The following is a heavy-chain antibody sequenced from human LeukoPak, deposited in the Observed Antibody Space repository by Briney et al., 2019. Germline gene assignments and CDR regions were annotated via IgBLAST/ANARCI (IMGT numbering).Heavy chain of an antibody. V-gene: IGHV4-59*01. CDR2: IYYSGSS. J-gene: IGHJ4*02. Sequence: SETLSLTCTVSGVSMSNYYWSWIRQPPGKGLEWVGYIYYSGSSNYNPSLKSRVTISGDTSKNQFSLRLSSVTAADTAVYYCARDWGDGFDYWGQGTLVIVSS. CDR3: ARDWGDGFDY. CDR1: GVSMSNYY. D-gene: IGHD3-16*01.